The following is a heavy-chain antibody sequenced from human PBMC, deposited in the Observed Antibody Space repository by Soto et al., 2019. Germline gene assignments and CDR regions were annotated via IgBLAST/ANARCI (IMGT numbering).Heavy chain of an antibody. CDR1: GGSISSSSYY. V-gene: IGHV4-39*02. CDR2: IYYSGST. D-gene: IGHD6-13*01. J-gene: IGHJ6*02. Sequence: SETLSLTCTVSGGSISSSSYYWGWIRQPPGKGLEWIGSIYYSGSTYYNPSLKSRVTISVDTSKNQFSLKLSSVTAADTAVYYCARERGWSSSWYPGDYYYYYGMDVWGQGTTVTVSS. CDR3: ARERGWSSSWYPGDYYYYYGMDV.